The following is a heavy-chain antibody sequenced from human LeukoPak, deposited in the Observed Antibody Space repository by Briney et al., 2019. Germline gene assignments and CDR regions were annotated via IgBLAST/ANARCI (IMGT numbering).Heavy chain of an antibody. V-gene: IGHV1-69*04. CDR1: GYTFTSYD. CDR3: ARVYGDYGWFDP. CDR2: IIPILGIA. D-gene: IGHD4-17*01. J-gene: IGHJ5*02. Sequence: GASVKVSCKASGYTFTSYDVNWVRQATGQGLEWMGRIIPILGIANYAQKFQGRVTITADKSTSTAYMELSSLRSADTAVYYCARVYGDYGWFDPWGKGTMVTVSS.